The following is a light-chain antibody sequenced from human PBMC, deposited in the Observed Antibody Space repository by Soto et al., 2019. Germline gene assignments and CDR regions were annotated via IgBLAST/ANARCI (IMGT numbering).Light chain of an antibody. J-gene: IGKJ2*01. Sequence: DIQMTQSPSTLSASVGDRVTITCRASQTINNRLAWYQHKAGTVPKLLNYAASTLESGVPSRFSGSGSGTEFTLTINSLQPEDFTTYYCQQYNNSYTFGQGTKLDIK. CDR1: QTINNR. CDR2: AAS. V-gene: IGKV1-5*01. CDR3: QQYNNSYT.